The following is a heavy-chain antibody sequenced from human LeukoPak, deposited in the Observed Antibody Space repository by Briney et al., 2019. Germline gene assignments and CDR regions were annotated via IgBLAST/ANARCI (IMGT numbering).Heavy chain of an antibody. D-gene: IGHD2-15*01. Sequence: GGSLRLSCAASGFAFSNYFMSWVRRAPGKGLEWVGHIKQDGSGTYYIDSVKGRFTISRDNARSSLYLQMNSLRAEDTAVYYCAKQIGYCSDGSCYFTTWGQGTLVTVSS. J-gene: IGHJ5*02. V-gene: IGHV3-7*01. CDR3: AKQIGYCSDGSCYFTT. CDR2: IKQDGSGT. CDR1: GFAFSNYF.